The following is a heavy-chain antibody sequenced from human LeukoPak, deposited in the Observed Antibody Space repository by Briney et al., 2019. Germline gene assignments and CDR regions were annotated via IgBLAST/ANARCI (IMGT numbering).Heavy chain of an antibody. CDR2: IYTSGST. CDR3: ARDTVGSGWLPD. D-gene: IGHD6-19*01. Sequence: PSETLSLTSTVSGDSISSFYWSWIRQPAGKGLEWIGRIYTSGSTNYNPSLKSRVTMSVDTSKNQFSLKLSSVTAADTAVYYCARDTVGSGWLPDWGQGTLVTVSS. CDR1: GDSISSFY. V-gene: IGHV4-4*07. J-gene: IGHJ4*02.